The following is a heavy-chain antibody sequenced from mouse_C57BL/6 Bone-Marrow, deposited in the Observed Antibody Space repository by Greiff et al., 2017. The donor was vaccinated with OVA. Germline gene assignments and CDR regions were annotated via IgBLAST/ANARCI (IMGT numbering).Heavy chain of an antibody. D-gene: IGHD2-1*01. CDR1: GYTFTSYG. J-gene: IGHJ3*01. Sequence: VQLQESGAELARPGASVKLSCKASGYTFTSYGISWVKQRTGQGLEWIGEIYPRSGNTYYNEKFKGKATLTADKSSSTAYMELRSLTSEDSAVYFCARGDYGNYVWFAYWGQGTLVTVSA. CDR3: ARGDYGNYVWFAY. V-gene: IGHV1-81*01. CDR2: IYPRSGNT.